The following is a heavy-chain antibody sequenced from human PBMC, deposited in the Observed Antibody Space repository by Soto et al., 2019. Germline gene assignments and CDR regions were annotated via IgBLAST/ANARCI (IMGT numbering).Heavy chain of an antibody. CDR3: ASLHGYSSSWSPSPFDY. CDR1: GGSISSSSYY. J-gene: IGHJ4*02. CDR2: IYYSGST. D-gene: IGHD6-13*01. Sequence: QLLLQESGPGLVKPSETLSLTCTVSGGSISSSSYYWGWIRQPPGKGLEWIGSIYYSGSTYYNPSLKSRVTISVDTSKNQFSLKLSSVTAADTAVYYCASLHGYSSSWSPSPFDYWGQGTLVTVSS. V-gene: IGHV4-39*01.